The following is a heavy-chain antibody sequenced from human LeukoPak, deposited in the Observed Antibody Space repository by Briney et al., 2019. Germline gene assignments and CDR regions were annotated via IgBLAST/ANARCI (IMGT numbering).Heavy chain of an antibody. D-gene: IGHD4-17*01. CDR3: PMTTVALLDY. V-gene: IGHV3-30-3*02. J-gene: IGHJ4*02. CDR2: ISSDGSDK. CDR1: GFTFSSYA. Sequence: PGGSLRLSCATSGFTFSSYAMHWVRQVPGKGLEWVAVISSDGSDKYCADSVKGRFTISRDNSKNTQYLQMNSLRAEDTAVYYCPMTTVALLDYWGQGTLVTVSS.